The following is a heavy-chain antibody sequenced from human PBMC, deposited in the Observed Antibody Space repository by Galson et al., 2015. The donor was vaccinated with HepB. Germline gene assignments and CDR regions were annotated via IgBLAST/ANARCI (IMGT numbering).Heavy chain of an antibody. J-gene: IGHJ4*02. Sequence: SLRLSCAASGFTFSSYEMNWVRQAPGKGLEWVSYISSSGSTIYYADSVKGRFTISRDNAKNSLYLQMNSLRAEDTAVYYCARVIYCSSTSCSDYWGQGTLVTVSS. D-gene: IGHD2-2*01. CDR1: GFTFSSYE. V-gene: IGHV3-48*03. CDR2: ISSSGSTI. CDR3: ARVIYCSSTSCSDY.